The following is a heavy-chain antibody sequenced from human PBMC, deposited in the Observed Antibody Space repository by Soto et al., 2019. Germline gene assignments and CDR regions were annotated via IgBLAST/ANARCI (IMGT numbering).Heavy chain of an antibody. CDR2: IYTSGST. Sequence: PSETLSLTCTVSGGSISSYYWSWILQPAGKGLAWIGRIYTSGSTNYNPSLKSRVTMSVDTSKNQFSLKLSSVTAADTAVYYCARRARSYYGMDVWGQGTTVTVSS. CDR3: ARRARSYYGMDV. V-gene: IGHV4-4*07. J-gene: IGHJ6*02. CDR1: GGSISSYY.